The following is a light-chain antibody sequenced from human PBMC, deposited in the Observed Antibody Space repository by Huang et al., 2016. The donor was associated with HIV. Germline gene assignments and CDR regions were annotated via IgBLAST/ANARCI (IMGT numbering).Light chain of an antibody. V-gene: IGKV3-20*01. CDR1: QSLRDTY. Sequence: EIVLTQSPGTLSLSPGETATFSCRASQSLRDTYIAWYQQRPGQAPRLLIDGASSRATGIPDRFSGSGSGTDFTLTINRLEPQDCAVYFCLQYDRSPLTFGGGTKVEL. CDR2: GAS. CDR3: LQYDRSPLT. J-gene: IGKJ4*01.